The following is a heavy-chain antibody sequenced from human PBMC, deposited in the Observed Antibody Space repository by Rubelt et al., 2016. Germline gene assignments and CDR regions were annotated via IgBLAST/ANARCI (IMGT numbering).Heavy chain of an antibody. CDR1: GFSLSTSGVG. CDR2: IYWDDDK. V-gene: IGHV2-5*02. D-gene: IGHD1-1*01. Sequence: QITLKESGPTLVKPTQTLTLTCIFSGFSLSTSGVGVGWIRQPPEKALECLALIYWDDDKRYSPSLKSRLTITKGTSKNQVVLTMTNMDPVDAATYYCAHRLAGTGTIYWGQGTLVTVSS. CDR3: AHRLAGTGTIY. J-gene: IGHJ4*02.